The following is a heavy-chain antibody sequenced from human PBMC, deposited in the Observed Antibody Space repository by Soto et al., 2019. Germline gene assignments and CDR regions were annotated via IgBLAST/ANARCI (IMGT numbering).Heavy chain of an antibody. D-gene: IGHD3-3*01. Sequence: QVQLVQSGAEVKKPGASVKVSCKASGYTFTSYDINWVRQATGQGLEWMGWMNPNSGNTGYAQKFQGRVTMNRNTSISTAYMELSSLRSEDTAVYYCARGVTMYYDFWSGYSYWFDPWGQGTLVTVSS. J-gene: IGHJ5*02. CDR1: GYTFTSYD. CDR3: ARGVTMYYDFWSGYSYWFDP. CDR2: MNPNSGNT. V-gene: IGHV1-8*01.